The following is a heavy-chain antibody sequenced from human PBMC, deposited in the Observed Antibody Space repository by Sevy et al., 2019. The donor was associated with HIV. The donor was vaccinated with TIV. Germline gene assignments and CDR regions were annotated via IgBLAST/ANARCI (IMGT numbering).Heavy chain of an antibody. V-gene: IGHV3-23*01. CDR1: GFTFSSYA. CDR2: ISGSGGST. J-gene: IGHJ4*02. Sequence: GGSLRLSCAASGFTFSSYAMSWVRQAPGKGLEWVSAISGSGGSTYYADSVKGRFTISRDNSKNKLYLQMNSLSAEDTAVYYCAKDPSDSSGYYPMYYFDYWGQGTLVTVSS. CDR3: AKDPSDSSGYYPMYYFDY. D-gene: IGHD3-22*01.